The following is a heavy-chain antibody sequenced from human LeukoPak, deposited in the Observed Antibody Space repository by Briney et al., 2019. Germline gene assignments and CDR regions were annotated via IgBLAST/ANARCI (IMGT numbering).Heavy chain of an antibody. J-gene: IGHJ4*02. CDR2: IYSSGSR. Sequence: SETLSLTCTVSGDSLDGHYWYWIRQPAGKGLEWIGRIYSSGSRNYAPSLKSRVTMSIDTSKKSLSLKLNTVTAADTAVYYCARDVPAAIPPESYFDYWGQGTLVTVSS. CDR3: ARDVPAAIPPESYFDY. CDR1: GDSLDGHY. V-gene: IGHV4-4*07. D-gene: IGHD2-2*02.